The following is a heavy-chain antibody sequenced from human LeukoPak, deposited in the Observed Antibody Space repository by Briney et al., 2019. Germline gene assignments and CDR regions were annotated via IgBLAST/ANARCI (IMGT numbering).Heavy chain of an antibody. Sequence: GGSLRLSCAASGFTFSSYGMHWVRQAPGKGLEWVAFIRYDGSNKYYADSVKGRFTISRDNSKNTLYLQMNSLRAEDTAVYYCAKVFDSSGYYGQSHFDYWGQGTLVTVSS. V-gene: IGHV3-30*02. CDR3: AKVFDSSGYYGQSHFDY. CDR1: GFTFSSYG. CDR2: IRYDGSNK. J-gene: IGHJ4*02. D-gene: IGHD3-22*01.